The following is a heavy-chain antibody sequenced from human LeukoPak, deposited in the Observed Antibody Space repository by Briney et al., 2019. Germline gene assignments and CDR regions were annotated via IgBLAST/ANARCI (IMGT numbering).Heavy chain of an antibody. CDR1: GGTFSSYA. CDR3: ARDRSGYEPARGYYYMDV. D-gene: IGHD5-12*01. Sequence: SVKVSCKASGGTFSSYAFSWLGQAPGQGLGWLGGIIPIFGTANYAQKFQGRVTITTDESTSTAYMELSSLRSEDTAVYYCARDRSGYEPARGYYYMDVWGKGTTVTVSS. J-gene: IGHJ6*03. CDR2: IIPIFGTA. V-gene: IGHV1-69*05.